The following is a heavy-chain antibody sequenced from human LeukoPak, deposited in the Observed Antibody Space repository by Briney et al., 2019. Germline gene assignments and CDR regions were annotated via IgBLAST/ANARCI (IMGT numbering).Heavy chain of an antibody. J-gene: IGHJ4*02. V-gene: IGHV4-38-2*02. CDR1: GYSIGSGYY. CDR3: ARVRGYGGNPGY. D-gene: IGHD4-23*01. CDR2: IYHSGST. Sequence: SETLSLTCTVSGYSIGSGYYWGWIRQPPGKGLEWIGSIYHSGSTYYNPSLKSRVTISVDTSKNQFSLKLSSVTAADTAVYYCARVRGYGGNPGYWGQGTLVTVSS.